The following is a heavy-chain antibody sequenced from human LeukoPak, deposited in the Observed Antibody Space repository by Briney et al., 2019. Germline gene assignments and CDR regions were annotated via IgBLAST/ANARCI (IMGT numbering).Heavy chain of an antibody. D-gene: IGHD2-21*02. Sequence: GGSLRLSCAASGFTFSSYAMHWVRQASGKGLEWVAVISYDGSNKYYADSVKGRFTISRDNSKNTLYLQMNSLRAEDTAVYYCARDLRAGGNSGLGYWGQGTLVTVSS. J-gene: IGHJ4*02. CDR2: ISYDGSNK. CDR3: ARDLRAGGNSGLGY. CDR1: GFTFSSYA. V-gene: IGHV3-30-3*01.